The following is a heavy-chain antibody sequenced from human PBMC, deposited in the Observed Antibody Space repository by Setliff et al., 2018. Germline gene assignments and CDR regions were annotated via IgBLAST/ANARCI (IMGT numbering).Heavy chain of an antibody. CDR1: GYSISSGYY. CDR3: ARESRYYYDNLGTLDY. V-gene: IGHV4-30-4*08. Sequence: SETLSLTCAVSGYSISSGYYWSWIRQPPGKGLEWIGYIYYSGSTYYNPSLKSRVTISVDTSKNQFSLKLSSVTAADTAVYYCARESRYYYDNLGTLDYWGQGTLVTVSS. D-gene: IGHD3-22*01. CDR2: IYYSGST. J-gene: IGHJ4*02.